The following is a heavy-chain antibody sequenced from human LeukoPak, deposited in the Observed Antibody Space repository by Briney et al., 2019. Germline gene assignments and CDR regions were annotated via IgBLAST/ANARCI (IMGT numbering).Heavy chain of an antibody. D-gene: IGHD4-23*01. CDR1: GFTFSSYW. Sequence: GGSLRLSCAASGFTFSSYWISWVRQAPGKGLEWVANIKQDGSEKSYVDSVKGRFTISRDNAKNSLYLQMNSLRAEDTALYYCARAGDKGDYWGQGTLVTVSS. CDR3: ARAGDKGDY. V-gene: IGHV3-7*01. J-gene: IGHJ4*02. CDR2: IKQDGSEK.